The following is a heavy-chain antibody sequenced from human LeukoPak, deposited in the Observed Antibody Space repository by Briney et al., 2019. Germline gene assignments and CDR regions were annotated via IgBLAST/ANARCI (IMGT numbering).Heavy chain of an antibody. CDR1: GGSIGTYY. J-gene: IGHJ4*02. CDR3: ARDRHWTNDWVFDY. CDR2: IYYNGYT. V-gene: IGHV4-59*01. D-gene: IGHD1/OR15-1a*01. Sequence: SETLSLTCTVSGGSIGTYYWSWIRQPPGKGLEWIGYIYYNGYTDYNPSLKSRVTISLHTSKNQFSLNLSSVTAADTAVYYCARDRHWTNDWVFDYWGQGTLVTVSS.